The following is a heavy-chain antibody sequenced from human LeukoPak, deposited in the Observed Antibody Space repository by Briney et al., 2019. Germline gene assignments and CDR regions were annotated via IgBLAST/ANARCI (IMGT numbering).Heavy chain of an antibody. CDR2: IIPIFGTA. D-gene: IGHD1-26*01. J-gene: IGHJ4*02. Sequence: ASVKVSCKASGGTFSSYAISWMRQAPGQGLEWMGGIIPIFGTANYAQKFQGRVTITADESTSTAYMELSSLRSEDTAVYYCARRLVGASYFDYWGQGTLVTVSS. V-gene: IGHV1-69*13. CDR3: ARRLVGASYFDY. CDR1: GGTFSSYA.